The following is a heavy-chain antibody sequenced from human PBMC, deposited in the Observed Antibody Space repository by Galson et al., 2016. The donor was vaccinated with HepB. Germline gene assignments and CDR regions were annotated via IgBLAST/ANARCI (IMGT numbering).Heavy chain of an antibody. CDR1: GFTLSDSY. CDR3: ARGVGFYT. J-gene: IGHJ4*02. V-gene: IGHV3-11*01. Sequence: SLRLSCAASGFTLSDSYMAWIRLAPGKGLEWISYISSNSGGGAIYYADSVQGRFTISRDNAKNSLSLQMNSLRAEDTAVYYCARGVGFYTWGQGTRVTFPS. CDR2: ISSNSGGGAI. D-gene: IGHD3-3*01.